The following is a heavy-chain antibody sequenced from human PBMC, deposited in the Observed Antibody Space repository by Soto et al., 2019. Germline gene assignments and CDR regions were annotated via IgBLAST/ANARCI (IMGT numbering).Heavy chain of an antibody. V-gene: IGHV3-23*01. Sequence: EVQLLESGGGLVQPGGSLRLSCAASGFTFSSYAMSWVRQAPGKGLEWVSAISGSGGSTYYADSVKGRFTISRDNSKNAPYRQTNSLRAEDTAVYYCAKEPYDYGDNGWFEPWGQGTLVIVSS. CDR2: ISGSGGST. CDR1: GFTFSSYA. D-gene: IGHD4-17*01. J-gene: IGHJ5*02. CDR3: AKEPYDYGDNGWFEP.